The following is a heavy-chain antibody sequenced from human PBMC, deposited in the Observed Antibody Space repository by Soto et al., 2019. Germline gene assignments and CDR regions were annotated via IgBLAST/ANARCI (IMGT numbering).Heavy chain of an antibody. CDR2: ITTGNDYI. D-gene: IGHD6-19*01. CDR3: ARDSYSSLFDS. J-gene: IGHJ5*01. CDR1: GFTLSSFS. Sequence: GGSLRLSCVASGFTLSSFSMSWVRQTPGKGLEWVSSITTGNDYISYADSVKDRFTISRDNAKNSLFLQMNSLRAEDTALYFCARDSYSSLFDSWGQGTLVTAPQ. V-gene: IGHV3-21*01.